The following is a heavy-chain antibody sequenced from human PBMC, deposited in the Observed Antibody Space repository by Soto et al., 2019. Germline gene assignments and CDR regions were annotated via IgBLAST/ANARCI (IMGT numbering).Heavy chain of an antibody. CDR3: ARDRRYNWNDVAFYYYGMDV. CDR1: GGSISSSNW. V-gene: IGHV4-4*02. J-gene: IGHJ6*02. D-gene: IGHD1-1*01. CDR2: IYHSGST. Sequence: SETLSLTCAVSGGSISSSNWWSWVRQPPGKGLEWIGEIYHSGSTNYNPSLKSRVTISVDKSKNQFSLKLSSVTAADTAVYYCARDRRYNWNDVAFYYYGMDVWGQGTTVTVSS.